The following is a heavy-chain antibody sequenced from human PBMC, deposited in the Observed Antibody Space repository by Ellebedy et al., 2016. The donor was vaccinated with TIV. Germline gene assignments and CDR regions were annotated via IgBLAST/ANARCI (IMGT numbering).Heavy chain of an antibody. V-gene: IGHV1-46*01. Sequence: ASVKVSXKASGYTFTTYYVHWVRQAPGQGLEWMGIINPNLGTTSYAQKFQDRVTMTRNTSLSTAYMELSSLRSQDTAVYYCARGRPWIEIWYYYGMDVWGQGTTVTVSS. CDR3: ARGRPWIEIWYYYGMDV. CDR2: INPNLGTT. CDR1: GYTFTTYY. D-gene: IGHD5-12*01. J-gene: IGHJ6*02.